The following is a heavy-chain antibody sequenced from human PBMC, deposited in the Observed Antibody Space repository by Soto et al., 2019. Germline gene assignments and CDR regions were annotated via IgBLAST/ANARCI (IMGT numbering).Heavy chain of an antibody. CDR1: GYSISSGYY. Sequence: SETLSVTCAVSGYSISSGYYWSWIRQPPGKGLEWIGEINHSGSTNYNPSLKSRVTISVDTSKNQFSLKLSSVTAADTAVYYCARATGYSSSWYPFDYWGQGTLVTVSS. CDR3: ARATGYSSSWYPFDY. V-gene: IGHV4-34*01. D-gene: IGHD6-13*01. CDR2: INHSGST. J-gene: IGHJ4*02.